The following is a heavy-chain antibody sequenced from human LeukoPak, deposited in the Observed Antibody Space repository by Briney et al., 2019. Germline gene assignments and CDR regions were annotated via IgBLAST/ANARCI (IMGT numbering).Heavy chain of an antibody. CDR3: ARASRYYGSGSYWYYFDY. Sequence: SETLSLTCAVSGGSISSSNWWSWIRQPPGKGLEWIGEIYHSGSTNYNPSLKSRVTISVDKSKTQFSLKLSSVTAADTAVYYCARASRYYGSGSYWYYFDYWGQGTLVTVSS. V-gene: IGHV4-4*02. CDR1: GGSISSSNW. D-gene: IGHD3-10*01. J-gene: IGHJ4*02. CDR2: IYHSGST.